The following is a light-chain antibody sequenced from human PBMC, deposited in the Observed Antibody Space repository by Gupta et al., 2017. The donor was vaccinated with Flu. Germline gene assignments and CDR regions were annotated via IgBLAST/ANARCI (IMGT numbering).Light chain of an antibody. CDR3: QSYDSSLSGYV. Sequence: QSVLTQPPSVSGPPGPRVTTSCTGSSSNIGAGYDVHWYQQLPGTAPKLLIYGNSNRPSGVPDRFSGSKSGTSASLAITGLQAEDEADYYCQSYDSSLSGYVFGTGTKVTVL. CDR2: GNS. J-gene: IGLJ1*01. CDR1: SSNIGAGYD. V-gene: IGLV1-40*01.